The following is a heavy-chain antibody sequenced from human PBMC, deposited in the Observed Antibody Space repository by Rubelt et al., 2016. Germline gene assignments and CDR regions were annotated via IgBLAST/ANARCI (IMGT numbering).Heavy chain of an antibody. J-gene: IGHJ4*02. CDR1: GFTFSSYA. CDR2: ISGSGGST. Sequence: EVQLLESGGGLVQPGGSLRLSCAASGFTFSSYAMSWVRQAPGKGLEWVSAISGSGGSTYYADSVKGRFTISRDNSENTLYLQMNSLRAEDTAVYYCAKESYYYDSSGYYLDYWGQGTLVTVSS. D-gene: IGHD3-22*01. CDR3: AKESYYYDSSGYYLDY. V-gene: IGHV3-23*01.